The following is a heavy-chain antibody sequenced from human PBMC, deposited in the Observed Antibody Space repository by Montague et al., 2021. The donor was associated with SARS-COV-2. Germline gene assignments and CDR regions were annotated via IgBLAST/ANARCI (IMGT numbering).Heavy chain of an antibody. V-gene: IGHV6-1*01. D-gene: IGHD1-26*01. J-gene: IGHJ4*02. CDR1: GDSVSRNGAA. CDR2: TYYRPKWYN. Sequence: CAISGDSVSRNGAAWNWIRHSPSRGLEWLLRTYYRPKWYNDYAVSVKSRITINPDTSKNQISLQLNSVTPEDTAVYYCARTSASSDYWGQGTLVTVSS. CDR3: ARTSASSDY.